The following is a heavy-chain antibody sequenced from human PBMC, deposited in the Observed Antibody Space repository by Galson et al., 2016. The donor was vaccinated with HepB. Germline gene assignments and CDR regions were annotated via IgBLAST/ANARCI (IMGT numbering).Heavy chain of an antibody. V-gene: IGHV3-23*01. D-gene: IGHD5-12*01. J-gene: IGHJ4*02. Sequence: SLRLSCASSGFTFSTYAMSWVRQVPGKGLEWVSSVSGSGGTSYADSVKGRFTISRDNSKNTLYLQMNSLRVEDTAVYCCTKGRGAGYNGKEWNFEYWGQGILVTVSS. CDR3: TKGRGAGYNGKEWNFEY. CDR1: GFTFSTYA. CDR2: VSGSGGT.